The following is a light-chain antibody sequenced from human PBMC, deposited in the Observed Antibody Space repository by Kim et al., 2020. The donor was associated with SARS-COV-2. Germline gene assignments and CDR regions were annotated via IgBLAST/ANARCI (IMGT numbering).Light chain of an antibody. CDR3: AAWDDSLSALV. V-gene: IGLV1-47*01. CDR1: SSNIGSNY. Sequence: ELTQPPSVSGTPGQRVTISSSGSSSNIGSNYVYWYQQFPGTAPKLLIYRNNQRPSGVPDRFSGSKSGTSASLAISGLRSEDEADYYCAAWDDSLSALVFGTGTKVTVL. J-gene: IGLJ1*01. CDR2: RNN.